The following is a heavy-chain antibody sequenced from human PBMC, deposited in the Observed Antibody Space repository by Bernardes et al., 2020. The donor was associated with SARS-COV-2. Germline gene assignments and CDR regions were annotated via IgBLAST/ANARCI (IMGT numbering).Heavy chain of an antibody. CDR3: AREKNRLHHMDV. Sequence: SETLSLTCTVSGGSISSGGYYWSWIRQHPGKGLEWIGYIYYSGSTYYNPSLKSRVTISVDTSKNQFSLKLSSVTAADTAVYYCAREKNRLHHMDVWGQGTTVTVSS. J-gene: IGHJ6*02. CDR2: IYYSGST. V-gene: IGHV4-31*03. D-gene: IGHD4-4*01. CDR1: GGSISSGGYY.